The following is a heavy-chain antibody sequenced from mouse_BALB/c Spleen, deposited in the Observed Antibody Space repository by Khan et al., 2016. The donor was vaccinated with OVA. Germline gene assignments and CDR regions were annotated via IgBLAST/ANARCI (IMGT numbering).Heavy chain of an antibody. CDR2: IFPGTGTT. J-gene: IGHJ3*01. CDR1: GYTFTSYW. V-gene: IGHV1S132*01. Sequence: QVQLKESGAELVKPGASVKLSCKTSGYTFTSYWIQWVKQRPGQGLGGIGQIFPGTGTTYYNENFKGKATLTVDTSSSTAYMPRSIRTSEDSAVYFCARGYFGNYEFVYWGQGTLVTVSP. CDR3: ARGYFGNYEFVY. D-gene: IGHD2-1*01.